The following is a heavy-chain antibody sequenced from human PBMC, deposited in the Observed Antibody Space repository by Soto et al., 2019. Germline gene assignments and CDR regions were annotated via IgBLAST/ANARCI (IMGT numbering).Heavy chain of an antibody. CDR3: AKTHTGWYRGIDY. Sequence: GGSLRLSCAASEFTFSTYAMSWVRQAPGTGLEWVSTISDSGITTYYTDSVKGRSTISRDNSKNTLYLQMNSLRAEDTAVYYCAKTHTGWYRGIDYWGQGTLVTVSS. CDR2: ISDSGITT. J-gene: IGHJ4*02. D-gene: IGHD6-19*01. V-gene: IGHV3-23*01. CDR1: EFTFSTYA.